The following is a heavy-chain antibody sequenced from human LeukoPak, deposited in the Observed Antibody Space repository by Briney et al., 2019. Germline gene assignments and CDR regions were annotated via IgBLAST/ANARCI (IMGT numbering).Heavy chain of an antibody. CDR3: AVATYYYGSGSCKFDP. V-gene: IGHV4-59*01. J-gene: IGHJ5*02. CDR2: IYYSGST. CDR1: GGSISSYY. D-gene: IGHD3-10*01. Sequence: SETLSLTCTVSGGSISSYYWSWIRQPPGKALEWIGYIYYSGSTNYNPSLKSRVTISVDTSKNQFSLKLSSVTAADTAVYYCAVATYYYGSGSCKFDPWGQGTLVTVSS.